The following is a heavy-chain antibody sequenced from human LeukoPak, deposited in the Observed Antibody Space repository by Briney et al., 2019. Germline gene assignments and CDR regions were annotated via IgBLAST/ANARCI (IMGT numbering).Heavy chain of an antibody. Sequence: ASVKVSCKASGYTFTGYYMHWVRQAPGQGLEWMRWINPNSGGTNYAQKFQGRVTMTRDTSISTAYMELSRLRSDDTAVYYCARDRVVVPAAKFYFQHWGQGTLVTVSS. CDR1: GYTFTGYY. J-gene: IGHJ1*01. V-gene: IGHV1-2*02. CDR3: ARDRVVVPAAKFYFQH. CDR2: INPNSGGT. D-gene: IGHD2-2*01.